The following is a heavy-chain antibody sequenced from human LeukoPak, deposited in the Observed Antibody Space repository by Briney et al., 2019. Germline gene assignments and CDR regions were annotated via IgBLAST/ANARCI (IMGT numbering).Heavy chain of an antibody. Sequence: PSETLSLTCAVSGGSISSGSYYWGWIRQPPGKGLEWIGSIYYTGSTYYNPSLKSRVTISVDMSKNQFSLNLSSVTAADTAVYYCARLDWSNWCFDLWGRGTLVIVSS. CDR1: GGSISSGSYY. D-gene: IGHD3/OR15-3a*01. CDR3: ARLDWSNWCFDL. J-gene: IGHJ2*01. V-gene: IGHV4-39*01. CDR2: IYYTGST.